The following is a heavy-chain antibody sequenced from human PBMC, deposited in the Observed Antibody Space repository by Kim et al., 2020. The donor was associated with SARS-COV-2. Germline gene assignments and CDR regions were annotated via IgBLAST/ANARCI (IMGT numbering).Heavy chain of an antibody. CDR2: ISGSGGST. J-gene: IGHJ6*02. D-gene: IGHD3-10*01. Sequence: GGSLRLSCAASGFTFSSYAMSWVRQAPGKGLEWVSAISGSGGSTYYADSVKGRFTISRDNSKNTLYLQMNSLRAEDTAVYYCATPPGLLWFGELKGPGNYGMDVWGQGTTVTVSS. V-gene: IGHV3-23*01. CDR3: ATPPGLLWFGELKGPGNYGMDV. CDR1: GFTFSSYA.